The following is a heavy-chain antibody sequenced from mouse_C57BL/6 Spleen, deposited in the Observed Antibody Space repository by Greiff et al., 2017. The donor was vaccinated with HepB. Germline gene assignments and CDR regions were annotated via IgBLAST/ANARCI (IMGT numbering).Heavy chain of an antibody. Sequence: EVKLQQSGAELVRPGASVKLSCTASGFNINDDYMHWVKQRPEQGLEWIGWIDPENGDTEYASKFQGKATITADTSSNTAYLQLSSLTSEDTAVYYCTTSPAMDYWGQGTSVTVSS. V-gene: IGHV14-4*01. CDR1: GFNINDDY. CDR3: TTSPAMDY. CDR2: IDPENGDT. J-gene: IGHJ4*01.